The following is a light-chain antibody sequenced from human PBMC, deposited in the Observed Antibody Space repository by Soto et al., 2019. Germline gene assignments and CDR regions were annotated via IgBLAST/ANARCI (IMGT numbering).Light chain of an antibody. J-gene: IGKJ1*01. CDR1: QSISDY. V-gene: IGKV1-39*01. CDR3: QQCYSTPLT. Sequence: DIQMTQSPSSLSASVGDRVTITCRASQSISDYLNWYQQKPGKAPNLLIYAASSLQSGVPSRFSVSGSVTDFTLTISSLQPDDFAVYYCQQCYSTPLTFGQVTKLEIK. CDR2: AAS.